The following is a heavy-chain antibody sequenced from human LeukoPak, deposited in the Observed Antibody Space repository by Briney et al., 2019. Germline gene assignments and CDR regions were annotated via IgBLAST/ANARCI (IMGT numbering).Heavy chain of an antibody. CDR1: GFTFSSYS. D-gene: IGHD3-10*01. Sequence: GGSLRLSCAASGFTFSSYSMNWVRQAPGKGLEWVSSISSSSSYIYYADSVKGRFTISRDNAKNSLYLQMNSLRAEDTAMYYCARDRVLWFGESREGFDYWGQGTLVTVSS. J-gene: IGHJ4*02. CDR2: ISSSSSYI. V-gene: IGHV3-21*01. CDR3: ARDRVLWFGESREGFDY.